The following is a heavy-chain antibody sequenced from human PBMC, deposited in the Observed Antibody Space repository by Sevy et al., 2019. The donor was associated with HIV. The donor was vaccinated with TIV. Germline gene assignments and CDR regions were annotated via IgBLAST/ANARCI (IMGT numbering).Heavy chain of an antibody. Sequence: ASVKVSCKASGYTFTGYYMHWVRQAPGQGLEWMGWINPNSGGTNYAQKFQGRVTMTRDTSISTAYMELGRLGSDDTAVYYCASLDSSGYLFFDPWGQGTLVTVSS. CDR1: GYTFTGYY. J-gene: IGHJ5*02. D-gene: IGHD3-22*01. CDR3: ASLDSSGYLFFDP. CDR2: INPNSGGT. V-gene: IGHV1-2*02.